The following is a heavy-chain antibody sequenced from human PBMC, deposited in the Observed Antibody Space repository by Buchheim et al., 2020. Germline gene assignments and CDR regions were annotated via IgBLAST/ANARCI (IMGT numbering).Heavy chain of an antibody. CDR3: ASALRYCTSTSCPRTWFDP. D-gene: IGHD2-2*01. CDR2: ISTYNGHT. V-gene: IGHV1-18*01. Sequence: QVQLVQSGAEVKKPGASVKVSCKASGYTFTSYGISWVRQAPGQGLEWMGWISTYNGHTNYAQKFQGRVTMTTDTSTSTAYMELGSLRSDDTAVYYCASALRYCTSTSCPRTWFDPWGQRTL. J-gene: IGHJ5*02. CDR1: GYTFTSYG.